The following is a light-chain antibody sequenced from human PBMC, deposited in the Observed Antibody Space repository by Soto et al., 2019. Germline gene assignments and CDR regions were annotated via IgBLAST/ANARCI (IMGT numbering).Light chain of an antibody. J-gene: IGLJ2*01. V-gene: IGLV2-8*01. Sequence: QSALTQPPSASGSPGQSVAISCTGTSSDVGGYSYVSWYQQHPGKAPKLMIYEVSKRPSGVPDRFSGSKSGNTASLTVSGPQAEDEADYYCSSYARNRDVLFGGGTKLTVL. CDR1: SSDVGGYSY. CDR3: SSYARNRDVL. CDR2: EVS.